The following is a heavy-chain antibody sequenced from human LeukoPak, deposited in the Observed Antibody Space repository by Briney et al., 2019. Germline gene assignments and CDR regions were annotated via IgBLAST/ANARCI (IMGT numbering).Heavy chain of an antibody. Sequence: GGSLRLSCAASGFTFSSYAMSWVRQAPGKGLEWVSAISGSGGSTYYADSVKGRFTISRDNSKNTLYLQMNSLRAEDTAVYYCAKDRERCSSTSCYIGYYYYGMDVWGQGTTVTVSS. V-gene: IGHV3-23*01. CDR1: GFTFSSYA. CDR2: ISGSGGST. CDR3: AKDRERCSSTSCYIGYYYYGMDV. J-gene: IGHJ6*02. D-gene: IGHD2-2*02.